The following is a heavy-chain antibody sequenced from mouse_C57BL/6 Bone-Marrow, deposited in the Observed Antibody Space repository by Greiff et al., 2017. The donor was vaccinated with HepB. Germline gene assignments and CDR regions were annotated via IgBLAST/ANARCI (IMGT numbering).Heavy chain of an antibody. CDR2: IWWDDDK. V-gene: IGHV8-8*01. CDR1: GFSLSTFGMG. D-gene: IGHD1-1*01. Sequence: QVQLKESGPGILQPSQTLSLTCSFSGFSLSTFGMGVGWIRQPSGKGLEWLAHIWWDDDKYYNPALKSRLTISKDTSKNQVFLKIANVDTADTATYYCARINYYGSPAWFAYWGQGTLVTVSA. J-gene: IGHJ3*01. CDR3: ARINYYGSPAWFAY.